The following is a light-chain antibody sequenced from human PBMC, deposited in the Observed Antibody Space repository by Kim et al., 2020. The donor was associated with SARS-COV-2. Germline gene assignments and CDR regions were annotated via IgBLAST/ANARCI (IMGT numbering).Light chain of an antibody. CDR2: KAS. CDR1: QRIGSW. CDR3: QQDSTPPVT. Sequence: IQMTQSPSTLSASLGDRVTITCRASQRIGSWLAWYQQKPGKVPKVLIYKASSLDSGVPSRFSGSGSGTEFTLTISSLQPEDSATYYCQQDSTPPVTFGRGTKVDLK. V-gene: IGKV1-5*03. J-gene: IGKJ4*01.